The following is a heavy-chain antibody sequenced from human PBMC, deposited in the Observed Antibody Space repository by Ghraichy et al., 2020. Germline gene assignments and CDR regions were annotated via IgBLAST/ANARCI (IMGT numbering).Heavy chain of an antibody. CDR1: GLTFSTYV. V-gene: IGHV3-23*01. J-gene: IGHJ6*02. CDR3: AKVGCPHQSLDV. Sequence: GGSLRLSCAVSGLTFSTYVMSWVRQAPGKGLEWVSGISGNGGTTYYADSVKGQVTISSDNSKNTLYLQMNSLRAEDTAVYYCAKVGCPHQSLDVWGQGTTVTVSS. CDR2: ISGNGGTT. D-gene: IGHD2-2*01.